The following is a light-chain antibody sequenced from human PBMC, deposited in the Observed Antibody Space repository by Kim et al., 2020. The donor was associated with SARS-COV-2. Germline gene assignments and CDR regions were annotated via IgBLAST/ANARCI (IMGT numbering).Light chain of an antibody. CDR1: SSNIGKTT. CDR2: DTN. J-gene: IGLJ3*02. Sequence: RVTISCSGGSSNIGKTTVNWYQQVPGKAPKLLIFDTNQRPSGVPDRFSASKSGTSASLAISGLQSEDEADYYCAAWDDSLSGQRVFGGGTQLTVL. V-gene: IGLV1-44*01. CDR3: AAWDDSLSGQRV.